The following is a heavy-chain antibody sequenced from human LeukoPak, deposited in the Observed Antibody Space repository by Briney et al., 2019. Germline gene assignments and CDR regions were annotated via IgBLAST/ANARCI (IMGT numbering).Heavy chain of an antibody. Sequence: SETLSLTCTVSGGSISSYYWSWIRQPPGKGLEWIGYIYYSGSTNYNPSLKSRVTISVDTSKNQFSLKLSSVTAADTAVYYCARQSSGYYGPGAFDIWGQGTMVTDSS. CDR1: GGSISSYY. V-gene: IGHV4-59*08. CDR2: IYYSGST. CDR3: ARQSSGYYGPGAFDI. D-gene: IGHD3-22*01. J-gene: IGHJ3*02.